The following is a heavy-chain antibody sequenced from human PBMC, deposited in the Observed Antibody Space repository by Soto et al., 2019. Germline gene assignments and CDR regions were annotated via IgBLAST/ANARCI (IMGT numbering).Heavy chain of an antibody. CDR3: ARDQGEVTVTGGI. V-gene: IGHV1-69*04. D-gene: IGHD4-17*01. Sequence: SVKVSCKASGGTFSSYTISWVRRAPGQGLEWMGRIIPILGIANYAQKFQGRVTITADKSTSTAYMELSSLRSEDTAVYYCARDQGEVTVTGGIWGQGTLFIVSS. CDR1: GGTFSSYT. CDR2: IIPILGIA. J-gene: IGHJ4*02.